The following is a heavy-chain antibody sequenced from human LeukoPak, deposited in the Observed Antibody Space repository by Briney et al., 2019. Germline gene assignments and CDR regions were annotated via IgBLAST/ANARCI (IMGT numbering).Heavy chain of an antibody. V-gene: IGHV4-4*07. CDR3: ARDLKLQRNYYYYYMDV. Sequence: SETLSLTCTVSGGSISSYYWSWIRQPAGKGLEWIGRIYTSGSTNYNPSLKSRVTMSVDTSKNQFSLKLSSVTAADTAVYYCARDLKLQRNYYYYYMDVWGKGTTVTVSS. CDR2: IYTSGST. J-gene: IGHJ6*03. CDR1: GGSISSYY. D-gene: IGHD4-11*01.